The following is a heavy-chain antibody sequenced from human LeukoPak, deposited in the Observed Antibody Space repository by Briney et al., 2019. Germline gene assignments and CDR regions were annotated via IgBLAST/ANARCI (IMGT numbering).Heavy chain of an antibody. D-gene: IGHD6-19*01. CDR3: ARVLPYSSGWGVDY. CDR1: GGSFSGYY. J-gene: IGHJ4*02. CDR2: IYYSGST. Sequence: PSETLSLTCAVYGGSFSGYYWSWIRQPPGKGLEWIGYIYYSGSTNYNPSLKSRVTISVDTSKNQFSLNLSSVTAADTAVYYCARVLPYSSGWGVDYWGQGTLVTVSS. V-gene: IGHV4-59*01.